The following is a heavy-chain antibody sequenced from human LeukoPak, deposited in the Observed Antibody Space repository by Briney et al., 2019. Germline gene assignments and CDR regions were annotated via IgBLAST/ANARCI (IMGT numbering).Heavy chain of an antibody. V-gene: IGHV1-69*05. CDR2: IIPIFSTA. CDR1: GGTFISYA. Sequence: SVKVSCKASGGTFISYAISWVRQAPGQGREWRGGIIPIFSTANYAQKFQGRVTITTDESTSTAYMELSSLRSEDTAVYYCARGWMGYGGNSLSARFDYWGWGTLVIVSA. CDR3: ARGWMGYGGNSLSARFDY. D-gene: IGHD4-23*01. J-gene: IGHJ4*02.